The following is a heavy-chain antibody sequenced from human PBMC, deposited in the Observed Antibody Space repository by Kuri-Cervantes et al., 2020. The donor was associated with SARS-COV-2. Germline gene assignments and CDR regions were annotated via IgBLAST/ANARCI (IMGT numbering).Heavy chain of an antibody. D-gene: IGHD4-23*01. Sequence: GESLKISCAASGFTFSSYAMHWVRQAPGKGLEWVGRTRNKANSYTTEYAASVKGRFTISRDDSKNSLYLQMNSLKTEDAAVYYCATTTVVIGSYYYYYGMDDWGQGTTVTVSS. CDR3: ATTTVVIGSYYYYYGMDD. V-gene: IGHV3-72*01. CDR2: TRNKANSYTT. J-gene: IGHJ6*02. CDR1: GFTFSSYA.